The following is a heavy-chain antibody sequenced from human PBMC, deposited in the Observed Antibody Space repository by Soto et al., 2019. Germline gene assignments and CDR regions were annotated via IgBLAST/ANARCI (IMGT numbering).Heavy chain of an antibody. Sequence: AASVKVSCKASGYTFTSYYMHWVRQAPGQGLEWMGIINPSGGSTSYAQKFQGRVTMTRDTSTSTVYMELSSLKSEDTAVFYCARGYCSGGNCYSGMDVWGQGTMVTVSS. D-gene: IGHD2-15*01. V-gene: IGHV1-46*01. CDR3: ARGYCSGGNCYSGMDV. CDR2: INPSGGST. J-gene: IGHJ6*02. CDR1: GYTFTSYY.